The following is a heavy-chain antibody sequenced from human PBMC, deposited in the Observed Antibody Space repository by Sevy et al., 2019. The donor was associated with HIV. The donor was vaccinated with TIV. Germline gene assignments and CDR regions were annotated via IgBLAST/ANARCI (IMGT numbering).Heavy chain of an antibody. CDR1: GGSIISSTYY. Sequence: SETLSLTCTVSGGSIISSTYYWDWIRQPPGKGLEWIGYIHHTGKTYYIPSLRSRVTMSVDTSKNQFSLNLNSVTAADTAVYYCARHPADSNGFEYWGRGTLVTVSS. V-gene: IGHV4-39*01. D-gene: IGHD2-21*01. J-gene: IGHJ4*02. CDR2: IHHTGKT. CDR3: ARHPADSNGFEY.